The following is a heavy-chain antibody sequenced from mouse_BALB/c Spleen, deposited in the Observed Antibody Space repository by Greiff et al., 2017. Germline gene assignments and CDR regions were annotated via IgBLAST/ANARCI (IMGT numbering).Heavy chain of an antibody. D-gene: IGHD4-1*01. V-gene: IGHV3-2*02. CDR3: ARGTGTAAMDY. J-gene: IGHJ4*01. Sequence: EVKLMESGPGLVKPSQSLSLTCTVTGYSITSDYAWNWIRQFPGNKLEWMGYISYSGSTSYNPSLKSRISITRDTSKNQFFLQLNSVTTEDTATYYCARGTGTAAMDYWGQGTSVTVSS. CDR1: GYSITSDYA. CDR2: ISYSGST.